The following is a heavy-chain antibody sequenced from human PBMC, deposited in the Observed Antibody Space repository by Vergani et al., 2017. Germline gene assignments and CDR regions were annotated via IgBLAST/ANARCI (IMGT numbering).Heavy chain of an antibody. CDR3: ARVEGSGYDPFDY. Sequence: EVQLVESGGGLVQPGGSLRLSCAASGFTFSGYSMNWVRQAPGKGLEWVSYISSSSSTIYYADSVKGRFTISRDNAKNSLYLQMNSLRAEDTAVYYCARVEGSGYDPFDYWGQGTLVTVSS. D-gene: IGHD5-12*01. V-gene: IGHV3-48*01. CDR1: GFTFSGYS. CDR2: ISSSSSTI. J-gene: IGHJ4*02.